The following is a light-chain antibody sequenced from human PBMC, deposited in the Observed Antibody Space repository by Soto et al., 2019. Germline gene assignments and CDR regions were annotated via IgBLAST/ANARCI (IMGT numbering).Light chain of an antibody. CDR2: LGS. J-gene: IGKJ3*01. V-gene: IGKV2-28*01. Sequence: DMVMTQSPLSLPVAPGEPASISCRSSQSLLHSNGYNYLDWYLQKPGQSPQLLIYLGSSRASGVPDRFSGSGSGTDFTLKISRVEAEDVGVYYCMQALQTPLTFGPGTKVVI. CDR1: QSLLHSNGYNY. CDR3: MQALQTPLT.